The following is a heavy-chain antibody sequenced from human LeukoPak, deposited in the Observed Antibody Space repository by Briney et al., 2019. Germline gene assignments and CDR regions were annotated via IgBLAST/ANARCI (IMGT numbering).Heavy chain of an antibody. V-gene: IGHV3-33*08. CDR2: IWYDGSNK. J-gene: IGHJ4*02. D-gene: IGHD3-3*01. CDR3: ARDKFGVAAPYYFDY. CDR1: GFTFDDYA. Sequence: GGSLRLSCAASGFTFDDYAMHWVRQAPGKGLEWVAVIWYDGSNKYYADSVKGRFTISRDNSKNTLYLQMNSLRAEDTAVYYCARDKFGVAAPYYFDYWGQGTLVTVSS.